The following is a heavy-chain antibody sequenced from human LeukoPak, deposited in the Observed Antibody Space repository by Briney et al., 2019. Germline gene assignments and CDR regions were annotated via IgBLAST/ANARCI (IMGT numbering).Heavy chain of an antibody. Sequence: PSETLSLTCTVSGGSISTYDWSWIRQPPGKGLEWVGYIYYSGSTNYNPSLKSRVTISVDTSKNQFSLNLSSVTAADTAVYYCACHSSGWVIHYWGQGTLVTVSS. CDR1: GGSISTYD. D-gene: IGHD6-19*01. V-gene: IGHV4-59*03. J-gene: IGHJ4*02. CDR2: IYYSGST. CDR3: ACHSSGWVIHY.